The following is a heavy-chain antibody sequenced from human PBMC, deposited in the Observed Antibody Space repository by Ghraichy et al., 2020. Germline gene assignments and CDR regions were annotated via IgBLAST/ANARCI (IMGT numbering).Heavy chain of an antibody. D-gene: IGHD6-13*01. V-gene: IGHV4-61*02. J-gene: IGHJ3*01. CDR2: IYSSDNT. CDR3: AKGAAAGTRRAFDV. Sequence: SETLSLTCTVSGGSMSSGTYYWSWIRQTAGKGLEWIVRIYSSDNTNYNPSLKSRVTMSLDTSKKQFSLNLSSVTASDTSVYYCAKGAAAGTRRAFDVWGQGTMVTASS. CDR1: GGSMSSGTYY.